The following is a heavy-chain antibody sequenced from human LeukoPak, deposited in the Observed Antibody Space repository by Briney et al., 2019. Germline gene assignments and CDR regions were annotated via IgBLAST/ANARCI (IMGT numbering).Heavy chain of an antibody. Sequence: GGSLRLSCAASGFTFSSYSMNWVRQAPGKGLEWVSSISSSSSYIYYADSVKGRFTISRDNAKNSLYLQMNSLRAEDTAVYYCARVAKQRLGVLDYWGQGTLVTVSS. D-gene: IGHD6-19*01. J-gene: IGHJ4*02. V-gene: IGHV3-21*01. CDR3: ARVAKQRLGVLDY. CDR2: ISSSSSYI. CDR1: GFTFSSYS.